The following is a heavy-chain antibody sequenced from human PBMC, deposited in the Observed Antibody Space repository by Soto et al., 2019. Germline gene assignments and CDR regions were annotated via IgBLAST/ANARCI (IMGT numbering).Heavy chain of an antibody. CDR1: GGTFNNYP. D-gene: IGHD5-12*01. CDR3: ARGRGYSGDDHYYYFDMDV. CDR2: STPIFGTA. V-gene: IGHV1-69*01. Sequence: QVQLVQSGAEVKKPASSVKVSCKASGGTFNNYPITWVRQAPGEGLEWMGGSTPIFGTANYAQNFQGRVTISVDESTSTADMERSSLRSEDTAVYYCARGRGYSGDDHYYYFDMDVWGQGTTGTVSS. J-gene: IGHJ6*02.